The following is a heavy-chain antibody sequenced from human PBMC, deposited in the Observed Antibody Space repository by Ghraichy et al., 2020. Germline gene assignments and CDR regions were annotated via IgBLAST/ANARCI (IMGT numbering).Heavy chain of an antibody. CDR1: GFSFSTYW. CDR3: ASLLFGSAGYWSTGQYYFDH. V-gene: IGHV3-7*03. Sequence: GGSLRLSCAASGFSFSTYWMTWVRQAPGKGLEWVANIKQDGSEKYYVDSVKGRFTISRDNAKNSLYLQMSSLRGEDTAVYFCASLLFGSAGYWSTGQYYFDHWGRGTLVTVSS. J-gene: IGHJ4*02. D-gene: IGHD3-9*01. CDR2: IKQDGSEK.